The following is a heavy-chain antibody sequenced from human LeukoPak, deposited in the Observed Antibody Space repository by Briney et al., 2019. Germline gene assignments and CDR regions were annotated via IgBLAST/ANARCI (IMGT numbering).Heavy chain of an antibody. J-gene: IGHJ6*02. CDR1: GGTFSSYA. D-gene: IGHD2-2*01. Sequence: ASVKVSCKASGGTFSSYAISWVRQAPGQGLEGMGRIIPILGIANYAQKFKGRVTITADKSTSTAYMELSSLRSEDTAVYYCARPLSYCSSTSCYRDNYYYYGMDVWGQGTTVTVSS. CDR3: ARPLSYCSSTSCYRDNYYYYGMDV. V-gene: IGHV1-69*04. CDR2: IIPILGIA.